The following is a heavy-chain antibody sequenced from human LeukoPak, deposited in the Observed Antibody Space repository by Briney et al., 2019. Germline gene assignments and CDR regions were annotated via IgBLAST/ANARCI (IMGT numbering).Heavy chain of an antibody. Sequence: SVKVSCKASGGTFSSYAISWVRQAPGQGLEWMGRIIPILGIANYAQKFQGRVTITADKSTSTAYMELSSLRSEDTAVYYCARDTAATGRVYYYFYYYMDVWGRGTTVTVSS. D-gene: IGHD6-13*01. V-gene: IGHV1-69*04. J-gene: IGHJ6*03. CDR2: IIPILGIA. CDR1: GGTFSSYA. CDR3: ARDTAATGRVYYYFYYYMDV.